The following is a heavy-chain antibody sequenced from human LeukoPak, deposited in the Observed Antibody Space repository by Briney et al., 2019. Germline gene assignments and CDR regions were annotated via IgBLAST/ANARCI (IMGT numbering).Heavy chain of an antibody. CDR2: ISDIGSI. CDR3: AGHHPRNTVDF. Sequence: SETLSLTCAVSGGSISSGDYSWSWIRQPPGKGLEWIAYISDIGSINYNPSLKSRVTISLDTSKNQFSLKLSSVTAADTAVYYCAGHHPRNTVDFWGQGTLVTVSS. D-gene: IGHD2/OR15-2a*01. CDR1: GGSISSGDYS. J-gene: IGHJ4*02. V-gene: IGHV4-61*08.